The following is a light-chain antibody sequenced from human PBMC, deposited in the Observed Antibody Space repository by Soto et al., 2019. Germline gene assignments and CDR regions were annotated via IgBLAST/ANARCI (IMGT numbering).Light chain of an antibody. J-gene: IGLJ2*01. V-gene: IGLV1-44*01. Sequence: QSVLTQPPSASGTPGQRVTISCSGSSSNIGSNTVNWYQQLPGTAPKLLIYSNNQRPSGVPDRFSGSKSGTSASLAISGLQSEDEADYYCAAWDDSPFGGGTKLTVL. CDR2: SNN. CDR3: AAWDDSP. CDR1: SSNIGSNT.